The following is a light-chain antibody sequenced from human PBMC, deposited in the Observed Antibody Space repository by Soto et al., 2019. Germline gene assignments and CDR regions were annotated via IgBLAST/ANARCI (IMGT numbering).Light chain of an antibody. CDR3: QQYYSPLSLT. V-gene: IGKV4-1*01. CDR2: WAS. CDR1: QSVLYSSDNKNY. Sequence: DIVMTQSPDSLAVSLGERATINCKSSQSVLYSSDNKNYLAWYQQKPGQPPKLLIKWASTRETGVPDRFSGSGSWTDFTLTISSLQSEDVAVYYCQQYYSPLSLTFCGGTKVEIK. J-gene: IGKJ4*01.